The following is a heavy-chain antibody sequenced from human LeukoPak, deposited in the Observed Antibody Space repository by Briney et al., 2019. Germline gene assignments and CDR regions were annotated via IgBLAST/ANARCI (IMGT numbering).Heavy chain of an antibody. CDR3: ARDPELYSSGWYFDY. Sequence: ASVKVSCKASGYMFTKYYIHWVRQAPGQGPEWMGIINPRGGSTSYAQKFQGRVTMTRDTSTGTVYMELSSLRSEDTAVYYCARDPELYSSGWYFDYWGQGTLVTVSS. CDR1: GYMFTKYY. J-gene: IGHJ4*02. CDR2: INPRGGST. V-gene: IGHV1-46*01. D-gene: IGHD6-19*01.